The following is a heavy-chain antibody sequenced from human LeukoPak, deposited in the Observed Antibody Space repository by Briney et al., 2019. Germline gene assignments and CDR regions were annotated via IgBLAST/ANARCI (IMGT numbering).Heavy chain of an antibody. J-gene: IGHJ4*02. CDR1: GGSISIYY. CDR2: IYYSGST. CDR3: ARLVLQYSSGWYGIPDYFDY. D-gene: IGHD6-19*01. V-gene: IGHV4-59*08. Sequence: SETLSLTCTVSGGSISIYYWSWIRQPPGKGLEWIGYIYYSGSTNYNPSLKSRVTISVDTSKNQFSLKLSSVTAADTAVYYCARLVLQYSSGWYGIPDYFDYWGQGTLVTVSS.